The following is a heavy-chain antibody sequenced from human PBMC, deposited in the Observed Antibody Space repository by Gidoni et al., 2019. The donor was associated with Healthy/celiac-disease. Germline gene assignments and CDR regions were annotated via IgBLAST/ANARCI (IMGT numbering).Heavy chain of an antibody. CDR3: ARVGYSYGSLLAFDI. V-gene: IGHV4-38-2*02. J-gene: IGHJ3*02. D-gene: IGHD5-18*01. Sequence: QVQLQESGPGLVKPSETLSLICTVSGYSISSAYYWGWIRQPPGKGPECIGTLSHSGSTYCNPSLKSRATILVDTSKNHFSLKLSSVTAADTAVYYCARVGYSYGSLLAFDIWGQGTMVTVSS. CDR2: LSHSGST. CDR1: GYSISSAYY.